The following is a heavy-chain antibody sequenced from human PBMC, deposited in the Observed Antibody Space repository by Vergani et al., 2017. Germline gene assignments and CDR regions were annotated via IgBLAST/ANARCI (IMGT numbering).Heavy chain of an antibody. J-gene: IGHJ5*02. CDR3: ATEYNWNGDWFDA. CDR1: GGSVSSGGFY. Sequence: QVQLQESGPGLVKPSQTLSLTCTVSGGSVSSGGFYWSWIRQHPGKGLEWIAYIYYSGSTHYNPSLKSRVTISVDTSKNQFSLKLSSVTAADTAVYYCATEYNWNGDWFDAWGQGTLVTVSS. D-gene: IGHD1-20*01. CDR2: IYYSGST. V-gene: IGHV4-31*03.